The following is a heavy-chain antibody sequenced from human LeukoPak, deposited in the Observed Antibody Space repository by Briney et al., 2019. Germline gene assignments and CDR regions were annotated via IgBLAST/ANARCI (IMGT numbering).Heavy chain of an antibody. CDR1: GFTFSTYN. D-gene: IGHD3-10*01. Sequence: PGGSLRLSCAASGFTFSTYNMNWVRQAPGKGLEWVSSITSSSSYIYYADSVKGRFTISRDNAKNSLYLQMNSLRDEDTAVYYCARDRSQEFDPWGQGTLVTVSS. CDR3: ARDRSQEFDP. J-gene: IGHJ5*02. V-gene: IGHV3-21*01. CDR2: ITSSSSYI.